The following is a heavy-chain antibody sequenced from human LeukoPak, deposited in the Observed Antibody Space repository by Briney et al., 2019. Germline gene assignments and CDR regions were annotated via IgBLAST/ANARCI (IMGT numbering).Heavy chain of an antibody. CDR3: AKDRAQQLVLDF. J-gene: IGHJ4*02. CDR2: IKQDGSEK. CDR1: GFTFSNYW. Sequence: PGGSLRLSCAASGFTFSNYWMTWVRQAPGKGLEWVANIKQDGSEKNYVDSVKGRFTISRDNAKNSLYLQMNSLRAEDTAVYYCAKDRAQQLVLDFWGQGTLVTVSS. V-gene: IGHV3-7*05. D-gene: IGHD6-13*01.